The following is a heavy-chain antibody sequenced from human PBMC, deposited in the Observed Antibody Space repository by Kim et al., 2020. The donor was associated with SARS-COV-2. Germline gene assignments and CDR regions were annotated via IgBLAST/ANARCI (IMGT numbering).Heavy chain of an antibody. CDR1: GYTFTSYG. CDR2: ISAYNGNT. J-gene: IGHJ6*02. D-gene: IGHD4-17*01. Sequence: ASVKVSCKASGYTFTSYGISWVRQAPGQGLEWMGWISAYNGNTNYAQKLQGRVTMTKDTSTSTAYMELRSLRSDDTAVYYCARVGWATTVTYYYYYYGMDVWGQGTTVTVSS. CDR3: ARVGWATTVTYYYYYYGMDV. V-gene: IGHV1-18*01.